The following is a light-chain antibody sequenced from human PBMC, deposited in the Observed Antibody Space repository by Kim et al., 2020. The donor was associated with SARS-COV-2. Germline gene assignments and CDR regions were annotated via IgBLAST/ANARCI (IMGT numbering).Light chain of an antibody. Sequence: GVTNACTWTSSNVGAGYDAHWYQQLRGTAPKLRIFGNSKRPSGVPDRISGSKSGTSASLAITGLQAEDEADYYCQSFDSSLSGPVFGGGTQLTVL. CDR1: SSNVGAGYD. J-gene: IGLJ3*02. V-gene: IGLV1-40*01. CDR3: QSFDSSLSGPV. CDR2: GNS.